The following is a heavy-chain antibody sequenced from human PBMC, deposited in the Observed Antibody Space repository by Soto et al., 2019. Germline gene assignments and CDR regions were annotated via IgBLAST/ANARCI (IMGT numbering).Heavy chain of an antibody. CDR3: ARGPLVPMVRGFFDY. Sequence: QVQLVQSGAEVKKPGSSVKVSCKASGGTFSSYTISWVRQAPGQGLEWMGRIIPILGIANYAQKFQGRVTLXXDXSXITAYMELSSLRSEDTAVYYCARGPLVPMVRGFFDYWGQGTLVTVSS. V-gene: IGHV1-69*02. CDR1: GGTFSSYT. J-gene: IGHJ4*02. CDR2: IIPILGIA. D-gene: IGHD3-10*01.